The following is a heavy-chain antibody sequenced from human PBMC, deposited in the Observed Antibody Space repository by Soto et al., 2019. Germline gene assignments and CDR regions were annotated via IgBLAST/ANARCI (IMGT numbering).Heavy chain of an antibody. Sequence: QVQLQESGPGLVKPSQTLSLTCTVSGGSISSGGYYWSWIRQHPGKGLEWIGYIYHSGTTYYNPSLXXXVXLSVETSKTPFSLKLTSVTAADTAVYSCARVRGYQLLGWFDPWGQGTLVTVSS. J-gene: IGHJ5*02. CDR2: IYHSGTT. D-gene: IGHD2-2*01. V-gene: IGHV4-31*03. CDR1: GGSISSGGYY. CDR3: ARVRGYQLLGWFDP.